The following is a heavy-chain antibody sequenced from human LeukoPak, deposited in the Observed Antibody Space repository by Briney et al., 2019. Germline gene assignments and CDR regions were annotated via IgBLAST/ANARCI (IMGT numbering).Heavy chain of an antibody. V-gene: IGHV4-59*01. CDR1: GGSISSYY. CDR3: ARANSGYDTYFDY. Sequence: SETLSLTCTVSGGSISSYYWSWIRQPPGKGLEWIGYIYHSGSTNYNPSLKSRVTISVDTSKNQFSLKLSSVTAADTAVYYCARANSGYDTYFDYWGQGTLVTVSS. D-gene: IGHD5-12*01. J-gene: IGHJ4*02. CDR2: IYHSGST.